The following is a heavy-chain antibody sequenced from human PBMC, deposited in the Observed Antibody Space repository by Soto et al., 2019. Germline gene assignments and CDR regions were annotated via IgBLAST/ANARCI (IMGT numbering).Heavy chain of an antibody. CDR1: VGSFSGYY. CDR3: AREDILTGHNWFDP. J-gene: IGHJ5*02. CDR2: INHIGST. D-gene: IGHD3-9*01. V-gene: IGHV4-34*01. Sequence: PPETLSLTCAVYVGSFSGYYWSWIRQPPGKGLEWIGEINHIGSTNYNPSLKSRVTISVDTSKNQFSLKLSSVTAADTAVYYCAREDILTGHNWFDPWGQGTLVTVSS.